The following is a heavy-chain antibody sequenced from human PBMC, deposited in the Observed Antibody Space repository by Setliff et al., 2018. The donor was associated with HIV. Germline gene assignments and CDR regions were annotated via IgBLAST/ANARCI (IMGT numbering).Heavy chain of an antibody. CDR3: AREGRLELRGFDC. Sequence: TSETLSLTCAVSGDSISSNKWWSWVRQPPGKGLDWIGEISHSGGTNYNPSLKSRVTISADKSKNQFSLKLSSVTAADTAVYYCAREGRLELRGFDCWGQGTLVTVSS. CDR2: ISHSGGT. D-gene: IGHD1-7*01. J-gene: IGHJ4*02. V-gene: IGHV4-4*02. CDR1: GDSISSNKW.